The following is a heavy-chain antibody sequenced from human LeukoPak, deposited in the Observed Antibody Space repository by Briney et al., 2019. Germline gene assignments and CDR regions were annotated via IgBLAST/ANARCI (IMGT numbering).Heavy chain of an antibody. CDR1: GFTFTTFW. CDR2: INTDGRTT. D-gene: IGHD2-2*03. Sequence: GGSLRLSCAASGFTFTTFWMNWVRQAPGEGLVWVPLINTDGRTTTYADSVKGRFTISRDNAKNTLYLQMNSLRAEDTAVYYCARDLHGSPDWWGQGTLVTVSS. J-gene: IGHJ4*02. CDR3: ARDLHGSPDW. V-gene: IGHV3-74*01.